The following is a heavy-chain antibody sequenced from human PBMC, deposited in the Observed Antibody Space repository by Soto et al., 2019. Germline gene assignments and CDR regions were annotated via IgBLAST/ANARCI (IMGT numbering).Heavy chain of an antibody. CDR3: ATRERLRLAVAGEYFDY. Sequence: EASVKVSCKVSGYTLTELSMHWVRQAPGKGLEWMGGFDPEDGETIYAQKFQGRVTMTEDTSTDTAYMELSSLRSEDTAVYYCATRERLRLAVAGEYFDYWGQGTLVTVSS. CDR2: FDPEDGET. V-gene: IGHV1-24*01. D-gene: IGHD6-19*01. J-gene: IGHJ4*02. CDR1: GYTLTELS.